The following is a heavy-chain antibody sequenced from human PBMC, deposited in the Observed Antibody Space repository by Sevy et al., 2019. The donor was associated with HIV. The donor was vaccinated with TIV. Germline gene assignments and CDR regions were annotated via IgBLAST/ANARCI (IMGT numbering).Heavy chain of an antibody. D-gene: IGHD3-10*01. V-gene: IGHV3-23*01. Sequence: GGSLRLSCAASGFTFSSYAMSWVRQAPGKGLEWVSAISGSGGSTYYADSVMGRFTISIDNSKNTLYLQMNSLRAEDTAVYYCAKEGVLWFGESAYYGMDVWGQGTTVTVSS. CDR1: GFTFSSYA. CDR2: ISGSGGST. J-gene: IGHJ6*02. CDR3: AKEGVLWFGESAYYGMDV.